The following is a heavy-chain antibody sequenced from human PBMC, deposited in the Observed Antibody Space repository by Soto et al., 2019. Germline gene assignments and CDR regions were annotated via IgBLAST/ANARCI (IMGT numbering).Heavy chain of an antibody. CDR2: INAGNGNT. J-gene: IGHJ6*02. Sequence: QVQLVQSGAEVKKPGASVKVSCKASGYTFTSYAMHWVRQAPGQRLEWMGWINAGNGNTKYSQKLQGRVTITRATSARTAYMELSSMRSKDTAVYYCARDLVMDVWGQGTTVTVSS. D-gene: IGHD2-8*02. CDR1: GYTFTSYA. V-gene: IGHV1-3*01. CDR3: ARDLVMDV.